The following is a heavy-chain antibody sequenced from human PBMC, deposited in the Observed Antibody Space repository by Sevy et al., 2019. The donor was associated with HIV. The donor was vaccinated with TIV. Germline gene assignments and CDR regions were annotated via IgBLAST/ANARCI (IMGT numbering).Heavy chain of an antibody. CDR2: IKQDGSEK. D-gene: IGHD3-22*01. CDR3: ARGNLYYDSPFYFDY. V-gene: IGHV3-7*01. J-gene: IGHJ4*02. Sequence: GGSLRLSCAASGFSFSNYWMTWVRQAPGRGLEWVANIKQDGSEKYYVDSVKGRFTVSRNNADNSLYLQMGSLRAEDTAVYYCARGNLYYDSPFYFDYWGQGTLVTVSA. CDR1: GFSFSNYW.